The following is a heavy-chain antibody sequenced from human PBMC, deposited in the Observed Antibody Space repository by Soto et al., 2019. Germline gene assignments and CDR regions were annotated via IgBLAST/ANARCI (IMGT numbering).Heavy chain of an antibody. CDR3: AKGGDSSGS. D-gene: IGHD3-22*01. CDR2: ISYDGSNK. J-gene: IGHJ4*02. Sequence: QVQLVESGGGVVQPGRSLRLSCAASGFTFSSYGMHWVRQAPGKGLEWVAVISYDGSNKYYADSVKGRFTISRDNSKNTLYLQMNSLRAEDTAVYYYAKGGDSSGSWGQGTLVTVSS. V-gene: IGHV3-30*18. CDR1: GFTFSSYG.